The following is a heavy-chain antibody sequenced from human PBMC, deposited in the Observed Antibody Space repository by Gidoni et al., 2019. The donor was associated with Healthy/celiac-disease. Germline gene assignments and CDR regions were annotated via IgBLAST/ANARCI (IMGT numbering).Heavy chain of an antibody. J-gene: IGHJ6*02. CDR3: AKESGYYYYYYGMDV. D-gene: IGHD1-26*01. V-gene: IGHV3-30*18. Sequence: QVQLVESGGGVVQTGRSLRLSCAASGFPFSSYGMLWVRQDPGKGLEWGAVISYDGSNKYYADSVKGRFTISRDNSKNTLDLQMNSLRAEDTAVYYCAKESGYYYYYYGMDVWGQGTTVTVSS. CDR1: GFPFSSYG. CDR2: ISYDGSNK.